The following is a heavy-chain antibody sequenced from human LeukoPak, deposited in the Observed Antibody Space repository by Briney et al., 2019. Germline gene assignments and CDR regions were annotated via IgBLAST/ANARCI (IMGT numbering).Heavy chain of an antibody. CDR1: GGSLSGYY. V-gene: IGHV4-34*01. CDR2: IHHTGST. J-gene: IGHJ4*01. Sequence: SETLSLTCGVYGGSLSGYYWSWIRQPPGKGLEWIGEIHHTGSTYYNPSLKSRVTMSVDTSKNQFSLKLSSVTAADTAVYYCARHSHYYESRDSPAYWGQGTLVTVSS. CDR3: ARHSHYYESRDSPAY. D-gene: IGHD3-22*01.